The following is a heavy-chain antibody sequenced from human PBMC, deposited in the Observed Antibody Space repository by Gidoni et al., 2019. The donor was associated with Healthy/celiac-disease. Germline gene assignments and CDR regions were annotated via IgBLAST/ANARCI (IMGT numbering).Heavy chain of an antibody. V-gene: IGHV3-23*01. Sequence: EVQLLESGGGLVQHGGSLRLSCAASGFTFSRYAMSWVRQAPGKGLEWVSAISGSGGSTYYADSVKGRFTISRDNSKNTLYLQMNSLRAEDTAVYYCAKVSHYYDSSGYYGHFQHWGQGTLVTVSS. CDR1: GFTFSRYA. D-gene: IGHD3-22*01. CDR3: AKVSHYYDSSGYYGHFQH. J-gene: IGHJ1*01. CDR2: ISGSGGST.